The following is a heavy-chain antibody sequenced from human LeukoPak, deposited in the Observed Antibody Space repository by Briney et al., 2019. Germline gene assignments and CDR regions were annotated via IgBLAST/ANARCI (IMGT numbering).Heavy chain of an antibody. J-gene: IGHJ4*02. CDR3: ARHSVRQWLAFDY. CDR1: DGSIKSYY. CDR2: IHYSGSA. V-gene: IGHV4-59*08. Sequence: SETLSLTCTVSDGSIKSYYWSWIRQSPGKGREWIGYIHYSGSANYNPSLKSRVTISIDTSKDQFSLNLSSMTAADTAVYYCARHSVRQWLAFDYWGQGTLVTVSS. D-gene: IGHD6-19*01.